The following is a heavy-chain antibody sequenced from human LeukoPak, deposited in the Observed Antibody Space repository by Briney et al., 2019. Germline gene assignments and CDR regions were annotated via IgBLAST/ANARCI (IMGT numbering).Heavy chain of an antibody. CDR1: GFTFTNYD. Sequence: GGSLRLSCAASGFTFTNYDMSWVRQAPGKGLEWVSYISRSGSSIDYTDSVEGRFTISRDNAKNSLYLQMDSLRAEDTAVYYCARDGSNFDPFDYWGQGTLVTVSS. D-gene: IGHD4-11*01. CDR3: ARDGSNFDPFDY. V-gene: IGHV3-48*03. CDR2: ISRSGSSI. J-gene: IGHJ4*02.